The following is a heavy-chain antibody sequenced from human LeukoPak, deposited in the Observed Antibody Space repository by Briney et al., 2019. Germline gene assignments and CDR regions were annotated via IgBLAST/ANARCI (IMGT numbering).Heavy chain of an antibody. V-gene: IGHV4-31*03. CDR2: IYYSGST. CDR1: GGSISSGGYC. D-gene: IGHD2-2*01. CDR3: ARDRSTSWFDP. Sequence: PSQTLSLTCTVSGGSISSGGYCWSWIRQHPGKGLEWIGYIYYSGSTYYNPSLKSRVTISVDTSKNQFSLKLSSVTAADTAVYYCARDRSTSWFDPWGQGTLVTVSS. J-gene: IGHJ5*02.